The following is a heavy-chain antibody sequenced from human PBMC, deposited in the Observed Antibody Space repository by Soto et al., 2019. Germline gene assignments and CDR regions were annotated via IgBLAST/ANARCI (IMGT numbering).Heavy chain of an antibody. CDR2: IYLGGSA. CDR3: ARGLISGSHYSGGWYYFDS. CDR1: GASSISYY. Sequence: ETLSLTCSVSGASSISYYYTWIRQTPGKGLEWIGYIYLGGSANYNPSLKSRVTISVHTSNSQFSLELNSVTAADTAVYYCARGLISGSHYSGGWYYFDSWGQGTQVTVSS. J-gene: IGHJ4*02. D-gene: IGHD1-26*01. V-gene: IGHV4-59*12.